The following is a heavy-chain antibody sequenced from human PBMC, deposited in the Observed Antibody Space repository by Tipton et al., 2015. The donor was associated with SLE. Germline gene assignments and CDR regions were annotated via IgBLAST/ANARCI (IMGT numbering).Heavy chain of an antibody. CDR3: ARLSSIVGATPPYYFDY. V-gene: IGHV4-34*01. Sequence: LRLSCAASGFAFSSYSMNWVRQPPGKGLEWIGEINHSGSTNYNPSLKSRVTISVDTSKNQFSLKLNSVTAADTAVYYCARLSSIVGATPPYYFDYWGQGTLVTVSS. CDR1: GFAFSSYS. D-gene: IGHD1-26*01. J-gene: IGHJ4*02. CDR2: INHSGST.